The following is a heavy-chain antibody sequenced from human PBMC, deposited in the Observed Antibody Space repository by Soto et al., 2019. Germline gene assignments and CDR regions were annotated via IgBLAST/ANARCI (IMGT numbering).Heavy chain of an antibody. J-gene: IGHJ6*02. CDR2: ISSSSSTI. CDR1: GVTFSSYS. D-gene: IGHD3-10*02. V-gene: IGHV3-48*02. Sequence: GGSLRLSCAASGVTFSSYSMNWVRQAPGKGLEWVSYISSSSSTIYYADSVKGRFTISRDNAKNSLYLQMNSLRDEDTAVYYYATVPYDFYGMDVWGQGTTVTVSS. CDR3: ATVPYDFYGMDV.